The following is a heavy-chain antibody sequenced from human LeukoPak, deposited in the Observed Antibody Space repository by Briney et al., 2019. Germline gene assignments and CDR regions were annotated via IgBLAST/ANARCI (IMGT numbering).Heavy chain of an antibody. D-gene: IGHD3-10*01. CDR3: TKEGLAAGSDFSAWFDP. Sequence: GRSLRLSCAASGFTFRNYGMHWVRQAPGKGLEWVAVVSNEGSVTYYADSVKGRFTVSRDNSMNILYLQMNSVRLEDTAKYYCTKEGLAAGSDFSAWFDPWGQGTLVSVSS. CDR1: GFTFRNYG. CDR2: VSNEGSVT. V-gene: IGHV3-30*18. J-gene: IGHJ5*02.